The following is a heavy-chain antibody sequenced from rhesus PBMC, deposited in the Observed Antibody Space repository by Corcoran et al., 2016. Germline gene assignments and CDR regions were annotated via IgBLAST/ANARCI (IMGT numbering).Heavy chain of an antibody. CDR3: ARGREQATWSYFDY. D-gene: IGHD1-38*01. V-gene: IGHV4S10*01. J-gene: IGHJ4*01. CDR2: IYGSSPST. Sequence: QVQLQESGPGVVKPSETLSLTCAVSGGSISDSYRWSWIRQPPGKGLEWIGYIYGSSPSTNSNPSLKSRVTISKDTSKNQFSLKLSSVTAADTAVYYCARGREQATWSYFDYWGQGVLVTVSS. CDR1: GGSISDSYR.